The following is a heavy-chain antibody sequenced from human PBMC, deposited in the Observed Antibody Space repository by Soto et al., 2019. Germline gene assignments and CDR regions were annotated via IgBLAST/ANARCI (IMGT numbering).Heavy chain of an antibody. CDR3: ARDLVGLTHFDY. V-gene: IGHV4-59*01. CDR2: IYYLGRT. CDR1: GDSISTYY. Sequence: SETLSLTCTVSGDSISTYYWNWVRQPLGKGLEWIGYIYYLGRTNYNPSLRSRFTMSLDTSKNQISLNLNSVTAADTAVYYCARDLVGLTHFDYWGQGILVTVSS. D-gene: IGHD2-8*02. J-gene: IGHJ4*02.